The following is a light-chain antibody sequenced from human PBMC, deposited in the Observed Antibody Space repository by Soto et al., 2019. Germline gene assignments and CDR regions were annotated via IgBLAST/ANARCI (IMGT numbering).Light chain of an antibody. V-gene: IGLV1-51*01. CDR2: DNS. J-gene: IGLJ2*01. Sequence: QSVLTQPPSVSAAPGQKVTISCSGTSSNIGNNYVSWYQQLPGTAPKLLIYDNSRRPSGIPDRFSGSKSGKSATLCITGLQTGDEADYYCGTWDSSLSAVVFGGGTKLTVL. CDR1: SSNIGNNY. CDR3: GTWDSSLSAVV.